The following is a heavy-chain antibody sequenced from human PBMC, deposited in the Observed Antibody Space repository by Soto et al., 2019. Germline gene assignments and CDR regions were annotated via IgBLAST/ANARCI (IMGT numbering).Heavy chain of an antibody. Sequence: SETLSLTCPVTGYSINNRSYYWGWIRQPPGKGLEWIGSIYYSGSTYNNPSLKSRVSMSVDTSKNQFSLKLRSVTAADTALYYCARQRTSVVTQAYFDSWGQGSLVTVS. D-gene: IGHD2-21*02. J-gene: IGHJ4*02. CDR2: IYYSGST. CDR3: ARQRTSVVTQAYFDS. V-gene: IGHV4-39*01. CDR1: GYSINNRSYY.